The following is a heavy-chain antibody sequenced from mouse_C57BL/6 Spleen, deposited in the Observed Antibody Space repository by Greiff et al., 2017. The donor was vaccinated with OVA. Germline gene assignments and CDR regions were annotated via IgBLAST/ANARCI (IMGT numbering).Heavy chain of an antibody. J-gene: IGHJ1*03. Sequence: QVQLQQPGTELVKPGASVKLSCKASGYTFTSYWMHWVKQRPGQGLEWIGNINPSNGGTNYNEKFKSKATLTVDKSSSTAYMQLSSLTSEDSAVYYCARWGFYYYGSSYFDVWGTGTTVTVSS. CDR2: INPSNGGT. D-gene: IGHD1-1*01. CDR3: ARWGFYYYGSSYFDV. CDR1: GYTFTSYW. V-gene: IGHV1-53*01.